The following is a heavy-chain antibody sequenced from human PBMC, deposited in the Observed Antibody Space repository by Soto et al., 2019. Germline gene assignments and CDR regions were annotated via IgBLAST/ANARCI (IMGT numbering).Heavy chain of an antibody. CDR1: GFTFSSYA. Sequence: QGQLVESGGGVVQPGRSLRLSCAASGFTFSSYAMHWGRQAPGKGLGWVAVISYDGSNKYYADSVKGRFTISRDNSKNTLYLQMNSLRAEDTAVYYCARDGTQQLVPPHPHYWGQGTLVTVSS. V-gene: IGHV3-30-3*01. J-gene: IGHJ4*02. CDR3: ARDGTQQLVPPHPHY. CDR2: ISYDGSNK. D-gene: IGHD6-13*01.